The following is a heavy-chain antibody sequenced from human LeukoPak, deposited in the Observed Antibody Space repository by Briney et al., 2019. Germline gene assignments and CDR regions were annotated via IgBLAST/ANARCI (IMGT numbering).Heavy chain of an antibody. CDR1: GGSFSGYY. CDR2: INHSGST. J-gene: IGHJ6*03. D-gene: IGHD1-26*01. Sequence: PSETLSLTCAVYGGSFSGYYWSWIRQPPGKGLEWIGEINHSGSTNYNPSLKSRVTISVDTSKNQFSLKLSSVTAADTAVYYCARGFRGRAYNYYYMDVWGKGTTVTVSS. CDR3: ARGFRGRAYNYYYMDV. V-gene: IGHV4-34*01.